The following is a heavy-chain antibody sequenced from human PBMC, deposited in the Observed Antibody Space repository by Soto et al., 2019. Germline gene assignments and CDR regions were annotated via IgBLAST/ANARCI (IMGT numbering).Heavy chain of an antibody. V-gene: IGHV3-30*18. D-gene: IGHD3-3*01. CDR1: GFTFSSYG. CDR3: EKDSAFRGRFLEWLSPRYGMDV. Sequence: GGSLRLSCAASGFTFSSYGMHWVRQAPGKGLEWVAVISYDGSNKYYADSVKGRFTISRDNSKNTLYLQMNSLRAEDTAVYYCEKDSAFRGRFLEWLSPRYGMDVWGQGTTVTVSS. J-gene: IGHJ6*02. CDR2: ISYDGSNK.